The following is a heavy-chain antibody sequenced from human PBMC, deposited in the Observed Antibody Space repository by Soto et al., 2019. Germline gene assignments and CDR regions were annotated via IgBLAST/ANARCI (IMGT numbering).Heavy chain of an antibody. J-gene: IGHJ4*02. CDR2: ISAYNGNT. D-gene: IGHD6-13*01. Sequence: GASVKVSCKASGYTFTSYGISWVRQAPGQGLEWMGWISAYNGNTNYAQKLQGRVNIKPDTSKNQFSLQLNSVTPEDTAVYYCARGGPTPPYTSSWSFDSWGQGTLVTVSS. CDR1: GYTFTSYG. CDR3: ARGGPTPPYTSSWSFDS. V-gene: IGHV1-18*01.